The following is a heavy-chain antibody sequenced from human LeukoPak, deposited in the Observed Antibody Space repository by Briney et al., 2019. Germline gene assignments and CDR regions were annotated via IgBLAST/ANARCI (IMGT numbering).Heavy chain of an antibody. D-gene: IGHD6-6*01. Sequence: QPGGYLRLYCAASGFTFSSYAMSWVRQAPGKGLEWVSAISGSGFTYYAESVKGRFTISRANSKNTLYLQMNSLRAEDTAVYDCARGLYSSSPWGQGTLVTVSS. V-gene: IGHV3-23*01. CDR2: ISGSGFT. CDR3: ARGLYSSSP. CDR1: GFTFSSYA. J-gene: IGHJ4*02.